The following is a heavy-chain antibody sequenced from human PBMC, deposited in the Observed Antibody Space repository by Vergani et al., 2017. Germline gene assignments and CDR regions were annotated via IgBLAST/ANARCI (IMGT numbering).Heavy chain of an antibody. V-gene: IGHV3-30*02. J-gene: IGHJ4*02. Sequence: QVQLVESGGGVVQRGGSLRLSCATSGFTLSNYDMQWIRQGPGKGLEFVAFIQFDGSNQYYADSVKGRFTLSRDFSNNTLYLQMNSLRTDDTATYYCARHLSGWSFDYWGQGPQVIVSS. CDR1: GFTLSNYD. CDR2: IQFDGSNQ. D-gene: IGHD3-3*01. CDR3: ARHLSGWSFDY.